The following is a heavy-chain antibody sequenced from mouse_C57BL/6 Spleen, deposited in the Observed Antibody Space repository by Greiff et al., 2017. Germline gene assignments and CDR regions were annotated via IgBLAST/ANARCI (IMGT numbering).Heavy chain of an antibody. D-gene: IGHD1-1*01. CDR1: GFTFSSYA. V-gene: IGHV5-9-1*02. J-gene: IGHJ2*01. CDR2: ISSGGDYI. Sequence: DVKLQESGEGLVKPGGSLKLSCAASGFTFSSYAMSWVRQTPEQRLEWVAYISSGGDYIYYADTVKGRFTISRDNARNTLYLQMSSLKSEDTAMYYCTRDLYYGGFDYWGQGTTLTVAS. CDR3: TRDLYYGGFDY.